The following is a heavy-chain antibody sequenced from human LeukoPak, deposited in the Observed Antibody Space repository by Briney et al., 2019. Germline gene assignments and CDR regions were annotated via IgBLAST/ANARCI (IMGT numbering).Heavy chain of an antibody. D-gene: IGHD6-13*01. V-gene: IGHV5-51*01. CDR2: IYPGASDT. CDR3: ARDMAAAGTDVFDY. Sequence: GESLKISCKGPGYSFTSSWIGWVRQMPGKGLEWMGIIYPGASDTRYSPSFQGQVTISVDKSITTAYLQWSSLKASDTAMYYCARDMAAAGTDVFDYWGQGTLVTVSS. J-gene: IGHJ4*02. CDR1: GYSFTSSW.